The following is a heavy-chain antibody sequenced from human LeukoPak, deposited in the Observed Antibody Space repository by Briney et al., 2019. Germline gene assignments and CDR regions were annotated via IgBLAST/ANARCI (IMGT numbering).Heavy chain of an antibody. J-gene: IGHJ5*02. D-gene: IGHD6-19*01. CDR2: IYYSGST. Sequence: SETLSLTCTVSGGSISSSSYYWGWIRQPPGKGLEWIGSIYYSGSTYYNPSLKSRVTISVDTSKNQFSLKLSSVTAADTAVYYCARLGPAIAMAEGWFDPWGQGTLVTVSS. V-gene: IGHV4-39*07. CDR3: ARLGPAIAMAEGWFDP. CDR1: GGSISSSSYY.